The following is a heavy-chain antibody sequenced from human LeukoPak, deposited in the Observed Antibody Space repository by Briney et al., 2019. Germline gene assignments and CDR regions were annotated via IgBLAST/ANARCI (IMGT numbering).Heavy chain of an antibody. CDR2: IWYDGNNK. V-gene: IGHV3-33*01. CDR3: ARDYLDWYFDL. CDR1: GFTFSSYG. J-gene: IGHJ2*01. Sequence: GRSLRLSCAASGFTFSSYGMHWVRQAPGKGLEWVAVIWYDGNNKYYADSVKGRFTISRDNSKNTLYLQMNSLRAEDTAVYYCARDYLDWYFDLWGRGTLVTVSS.